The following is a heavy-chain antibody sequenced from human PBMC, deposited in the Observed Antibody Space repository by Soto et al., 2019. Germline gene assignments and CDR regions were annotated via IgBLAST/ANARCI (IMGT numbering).Heavy chain of an antibody. CDR3: ARDLLAGGHYYGMDV. Sequence: QVQLQESGPGLVKPSETLSLTCTVSGGSISSYYWSWIRQPPGKGLEWIGYIYYSGSTNYNPSLKSRVTISVDTSKNQFSLKLSSVTAADTAVYYCARDLLAGGHYYGMDVWGQGTTVTVSS. V-gene: IGHV4-59*01. CDR2: IYYSGST. D-gene: IGHD2-8*02. CDR1: GGSISSYY. J-gene: IGHJ6*02.